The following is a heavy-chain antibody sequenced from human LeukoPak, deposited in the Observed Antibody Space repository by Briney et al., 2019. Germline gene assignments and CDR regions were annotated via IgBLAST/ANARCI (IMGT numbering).Heavy chain of an antibody. CDR2: IYSADNT. V-gene: IGHV3-53*01. CDR3: ATLKWYQRDAFDI. CDR1: GFTLSSYS. Sequence: GGSLRLSCAASGFTLSSYSMNWVRQAPGKGLEWVSVIYSADNTYYADSVKGRFTISRDNSKNTLYLQMNSLRAEDTAVYYCATLKWYQRDAFDIWGQGTMVTVSS. J-gene: IGHJ3*02. D-gene: IGHD2-2*01.